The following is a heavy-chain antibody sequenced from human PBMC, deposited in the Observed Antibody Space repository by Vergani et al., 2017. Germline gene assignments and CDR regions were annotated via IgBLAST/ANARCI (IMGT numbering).Heavy chain of an antibody. V-gene: IGHV1-18*01. CDR3: AKVYGSGSYLNWFDP. J-gene: IGHJ5*02. CDR1: GYTFTSYG. D-gene: IGHD3-10*01. Sequence: QVQLVQSGAEVKKPGASVKVSCKASGYTFTSYGISWVRQAPGQGLEWMGWISAYNGHTNYAQKLQGRVTLTTDTSTSTAYMELRSLISDDTAVYYCAKVYGSGSYLNWFDPWGQGTLVTVSS. CDR2: ISAYNGHT.